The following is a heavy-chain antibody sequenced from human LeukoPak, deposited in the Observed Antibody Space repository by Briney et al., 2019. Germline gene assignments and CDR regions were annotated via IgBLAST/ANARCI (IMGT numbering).Heavy chain of an antibody. CDR1: GGTFSSYA. V-gene: IGHV1-69*06. CDR2: IIPIFGTA. CDR3: ASRKIESEYNWFDP. Sequence: SVKVSCKASGGTFSSYAISWVRQAPGQGLELMGGIIPIFGTANYAQKFQGRVTITADKSTSTAYMELSSLRSEDTAVYYCASRKIESEYNWFDPWGQGTLVTVSS. J-gene: IGHJ5*02.